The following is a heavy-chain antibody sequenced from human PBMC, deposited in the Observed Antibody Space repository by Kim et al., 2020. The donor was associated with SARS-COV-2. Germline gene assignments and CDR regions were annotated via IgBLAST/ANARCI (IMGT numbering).Heavy chain of an antibody. CDR2: ITSSSSSYI. CDR3: AREVDTAMVVHYYYYGMDA. V-gene: IGHV3-21*01. CDR1: GFTFSSYT. D-gene: IGHD5-18*01. J-gene: IGHJ6*02. Sequence: GGSLRLSCAASGFTFSSYTMNLVRQAPGKGLEWVSSITSSSSSYIYSADSVKGRFTISRDNAKNSLYLQMNSLRAEDTTVYYCAREVDTAMVVHYYYYGMDAWGQGTTVTVSS.